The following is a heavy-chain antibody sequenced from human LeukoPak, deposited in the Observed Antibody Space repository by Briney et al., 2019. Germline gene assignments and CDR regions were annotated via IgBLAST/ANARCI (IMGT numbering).Heavy chain of an antibody. CDR1: GSSINSVYS. CDR2: IYHDGNT. CDR3: ASYKTYYDSSGHPLDY. Sequence: SETLSLTCTVFGSSINSVYSWGWIRQPPGKGLEWIGSIYHDGNTYYNSSLKSRVTISVHTSENQFSLKLSSVTAADTAVYYCASYKTYYDSSGHPLDYWGQGTLVTVSS. D-gene: IGHD3-22*01. V-gene: IGHV4-38-2*02. J-gene: IGHJ4*02.